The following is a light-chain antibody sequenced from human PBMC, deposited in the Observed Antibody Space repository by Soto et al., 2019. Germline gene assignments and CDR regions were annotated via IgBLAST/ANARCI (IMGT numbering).Light chain of an antibody. CDR3: QKYGNTPLT. CDR2: DAS. Sequence: EIVLTQSPATLSLSTWERATLSCGTSQSVSSNYIAWYQQKPGLAPRLLIYDASTRATGIPDRFSGSGSGTDFTLTITRLEPEDFAVYYCQKYGNTPLTFGGGTKVEIK. J-gene: IGKJ4*01. V-gene: IGKV3D-20*01. CDR1: QSVSSNY.